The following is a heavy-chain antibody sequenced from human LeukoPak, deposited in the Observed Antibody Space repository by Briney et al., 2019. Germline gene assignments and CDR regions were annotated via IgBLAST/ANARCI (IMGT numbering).Heavy chain of an antibody. CDR1: GFTFSSYE. V-gene: IGHV3-48*03. J-gene: IGHJ6*04. CDR3: ARVVRGVTYYYYYYGMDV. CDR2: ISSSGSTI. Sequence: LRLSCAASGFTFSSYEMNWVRQAPGKGLEWVSYISSSGSTIYYADSVKGRFTISRDNAKNSLYLQMNSLRAEDTAVYYCARVVRGVTYYYYYYGMDVWGKGTTVTVSS. D-gene: IGHD3-10*01.